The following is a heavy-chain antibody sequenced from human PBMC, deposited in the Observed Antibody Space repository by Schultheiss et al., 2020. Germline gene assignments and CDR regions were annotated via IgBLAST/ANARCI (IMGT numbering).Heavy chain of an antibody. Sequence: SVKVSCKASGDTFNSYAVSWVRQAPGQRLEWMGGIIPIFNTPHYAQQFQGRVTITADVSTSTVYMEMNSLRSQDTAVFYCARDHGEYYFDYWGQGTLVTVSS. CDR2: IIPIFNTP. D-gene: IGHD2/OR15-2a*01. CDR1: GDTFNSYA. V-gene: IGHV1-69*13. J-gene: IGHJ4*02. CDR3: ARDHGEYYFDY.